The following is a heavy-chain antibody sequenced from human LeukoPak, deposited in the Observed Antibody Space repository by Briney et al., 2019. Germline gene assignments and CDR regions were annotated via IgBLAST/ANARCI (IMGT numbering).Heavy chain of an antibody. CDR2: IFISGGT. V-gene: IGHV4-61*02. CDR3: ARGGSTLHSAGGHDIEFYYYYYMDV. J-gene: IGHJ6*03. D-gene: IGHD3-9*01. CDR1: GDSITSGSYY. Sequence: SETLSLTCTVSGDSITSGSYYWNWIRQPAGKGLEWIGRIFISGGTNYNPSLRSRVTMSLDTSKNQFSLKLYSVTAADTAVYYCARGGSTLHSAGGHDIEFYYYYYMDVWGKGTTVTISS.